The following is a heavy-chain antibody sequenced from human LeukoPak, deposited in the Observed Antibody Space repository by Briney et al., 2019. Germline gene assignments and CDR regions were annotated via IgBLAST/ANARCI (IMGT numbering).Heavy chain of an antibody. CDR1: GGTFSSYA. J-gene: IGHJ4*02. CDR3: ARENYYDGSGSPSASAPVDH. D-gene: IGHD3-22*01. CDR2: IIPIFGTA. V-gene: IGHV1-69*13. Sequence: ASVKVSCKASGGTFSSYAISWVRQAPGQGLEWMGGIIPIFGTANYAQKFQGRVTITADESTSTAYMELSSLRSEDTAVYYCARENYYDGSGSPSASAPVDHWGQGTLVTVSS.